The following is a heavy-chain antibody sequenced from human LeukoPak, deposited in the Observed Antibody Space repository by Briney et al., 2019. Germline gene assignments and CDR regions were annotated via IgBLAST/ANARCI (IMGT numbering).Heavy chain of an antibody. CDR3: AGDLGYYGSGSYYNGLDY. V-gene: IGHV4-39*07. Sequence: PSETLSLTCTVSGGSISSSSYYWGWIRQPPGKGLEWIGSIYYSGSTYYNPSLKSRVTISVDTSKNQFSLKLSSVTAADTAVYYCAGDLGYYGSGSYYNGLDYWGQGTLVTVSS. CDR1: GGSISSSSYY. J-gene: IGHJ4*02. CDR2: IYYSGST. D-gene: IGHD3-10*01.